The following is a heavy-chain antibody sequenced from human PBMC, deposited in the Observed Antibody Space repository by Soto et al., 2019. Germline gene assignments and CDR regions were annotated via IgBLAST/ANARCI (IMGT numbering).Heavy chain of an antibody. D-gene: IGHD2-21*02. CDR1: GFPLRTYW. J-gene: IGHJ4*02. Sequence: EVQLVESGGGLVQPGGSLRLSCATSGFPLRTYWMNWVRQAPGKGLEWVANINQDGSEKNYVDSVKGRFTISRDNAKHSLSLQMNSLSAEDTDVYYCARDGSGSDALEHWGQGTLVDVSS. V-gene: IGHV3-7*04. CDR2: INQDGSEK. CDR3: ARDGSGSDALEH.